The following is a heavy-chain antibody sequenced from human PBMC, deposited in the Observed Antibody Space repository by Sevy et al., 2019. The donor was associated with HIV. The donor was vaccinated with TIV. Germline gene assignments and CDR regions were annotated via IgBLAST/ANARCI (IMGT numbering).Heavy chain of an antibody. CDR2: ISGSGGGK. CDR3: AKEFYRGSYLED. V-gene: IGHV3-23*01. D-gene: IGHD3-10*01. J-gene: IGHJ4*02. CDR1: GFTFSSFA. Sequence: GESLKISCAASGFTFSSFAISWVRQAPGKGLEWVSDISGSGGGKKDADSVKGRFTVSRDNAQNTVFLQMNNLRGEDTGLYYCAKEFYRGSYLEDWGQGTLVTVSS.